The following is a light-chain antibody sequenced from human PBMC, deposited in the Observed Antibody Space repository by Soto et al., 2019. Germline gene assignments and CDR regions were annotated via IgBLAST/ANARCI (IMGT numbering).Light chain of an antibody. V-gene: IGLV1-44*01. CDR3: AAWDDSLNGPV. Sequence: QSVLTQPPSASGTPGQRVTISCSGSSSNIGSNTVNWYQQFPGTAPKLLSYSNNQRPSGVPDRFSGSKSGTSASLAISGRQSEDEADYYCAAWDDSLNGPVFGGGTKVTVL. J-gene: IGLJ3*02. CDR1: SSNIGSNT. CDR2: SNN.